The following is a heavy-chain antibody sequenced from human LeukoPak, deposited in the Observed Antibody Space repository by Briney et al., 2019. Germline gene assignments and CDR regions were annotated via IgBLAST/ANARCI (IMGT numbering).Heavy chain of an antibody. CDR3: ARGGGYYPIDY. CDR2: LYSDGRT. V-gene: IGHV3-23*01. J-gene: IGHJ4*02. Sequence: GGSLRLSCAASGFTFSSYAMSWVRQAPGKGLEWVSVLYSDGRTYYADSVKGRFTISRDTSKNTLYLQVNSLRAEDTAVYYCARGGGYYPIDYWGQGTLVTVSS. D-gene: IGHD2-15*01. CDR1: GFTFSSYA.